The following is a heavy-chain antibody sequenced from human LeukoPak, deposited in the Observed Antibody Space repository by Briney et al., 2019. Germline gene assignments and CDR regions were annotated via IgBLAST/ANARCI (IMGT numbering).Heavy chain of an antibody. J-gene: IGHJ6*03. V-gene: IGHV1-69*05. CDR1: GGTFSSYA. CDR3: ARSGYSGLVVVPAATEFSYYMDV. D-gene: IGHD2-2*01. Sequence: GASVKVSCKASGGTFSSYAISWVRQAPGQGLEWMGGIIPIFGTANYAQKFQGRVTITTDESTSTAYMELSSLRSEDTAVYYCARSGYSGLVVVPAATEFSYYMDVWGKGTTVTVSS. CDR2: IIPIFGTA.